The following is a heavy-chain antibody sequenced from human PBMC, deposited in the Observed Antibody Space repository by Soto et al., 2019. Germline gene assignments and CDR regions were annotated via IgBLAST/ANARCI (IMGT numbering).Heavy chain of an antibody. CDR2: INPSGAVT. V-gene: IGHV1-46*01. CDR3: ARGDYDRRGYFEELDY. Sequence: QVHLVQSGAEVKKPGASVKISCKASGYSFTTFFIHWVRQAPGQGLEWIGMINPSGAVTAYAQRLQGRVTVTSETSTSKRYMELSRLRSEDTAVDYCARGDYDRRGYFEELDYCGQGTLITVSS. CDR1: GYSFTTFF. J-gene: IGHJ4*02. D-gene: IGHD3-22*01.